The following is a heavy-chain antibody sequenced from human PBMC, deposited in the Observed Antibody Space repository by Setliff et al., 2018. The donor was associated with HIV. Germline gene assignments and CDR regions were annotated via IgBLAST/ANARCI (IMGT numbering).Heavy chain of an antibody. D-gene: IGHD2-21*01. CDR3: AAQDLDLVKYYYMDY. CDR1: GGSISRSTHH. V-gene: IGHV4-39*07. J-gene: IGHJ4*02. Sequence: SETLSLTCTVSGGSISRSTHHWAWIRQHPGKGLEWIGALSSKGQAYYNPSLKSRVAISIDSSKKLFSLRLDSLTAADTAVYYCAAQDLDLVKYYYMDYWGPGALVTVSS. CDR2: LSSKGQA.